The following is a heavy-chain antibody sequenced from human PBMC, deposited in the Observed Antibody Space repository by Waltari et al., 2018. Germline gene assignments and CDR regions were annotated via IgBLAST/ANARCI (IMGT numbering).Heavy chain of an antibody. CDR3: ARGGRGSPFDY. CDR1: GGSISSHY. V-gene: IGHV4-59*11. CDR2: IYYSGST. J-gene: IGHJ4*02. D-gene: IGHD3-10*01. Sequence: QVQLQESGPGLVKPSETLSLTCTVSGGSISSHYWSWIRQPPGKGLEWIGYIYYSGSTNYNPSLKSRVTISVDTSKNQFSLKLSSVTAADTAVYYCARGGRGSPFDYWGQGTLVTVSS.